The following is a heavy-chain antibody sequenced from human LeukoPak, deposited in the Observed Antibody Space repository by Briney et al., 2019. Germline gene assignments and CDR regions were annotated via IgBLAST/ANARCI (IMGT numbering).Heavy chain of an antibody. D-gene: IGHD3-22*01. CDR1: GGTFISYA. CDR3: ARARTKYYDSSGYYYGY. J-gene: IGHJ4*02. V-gene: IGHV1-69*05. Sequence: ASVKVSCKASGGTFISYAISWVRRAPGQGGEWMGRIIPIFGTANYAQKFQGRVTITTDESTSKDYMELSSLRSEDTSVYYCARARTKYYDSSGYYYGYWGQGTLVTVSS. CDR2: IIPIFGTA.